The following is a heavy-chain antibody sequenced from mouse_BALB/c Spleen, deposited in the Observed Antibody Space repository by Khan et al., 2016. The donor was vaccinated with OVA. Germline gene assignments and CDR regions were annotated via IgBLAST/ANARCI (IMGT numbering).Heavy chain of an antibody. Sequence: QVQLQQSGAELVKPRASVKLSCKASGYTFTSFYMYWVKQRPGQGLEWIGEINPNNGGTNVNEKFKSKATLTVDKSSSTAYMELSSLTSEDSAVYYCTRGGYGSPFAYWGQGTLVTVSA. CDR2: INPNNGGT. V-gene: IGHV1S81*02. CDR1: GYTFTSFY. CDR3: TRGGYGSPFAY. D-gene: IGHD1-1*01. J-gene: IGHJ3*01.